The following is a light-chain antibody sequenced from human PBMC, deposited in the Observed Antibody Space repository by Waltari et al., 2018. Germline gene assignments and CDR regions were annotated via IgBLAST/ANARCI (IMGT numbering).Light chain of an antibody. CDR2: AAS. J-gene: IGKJ4*01. CDR1: QGISSH. V-gene: IGKV1-9*01. Sequence: IQLTQSPASLSASVGDRVTITCRASQGISSHLAWFQQKPGKAPELLIYAASALQSAGPSRFSGRGSGTNFTRTISSRQPEDFATYYCQQFIIDPITFGGGTKVEIK. CDR3: QQFIIDPIT.